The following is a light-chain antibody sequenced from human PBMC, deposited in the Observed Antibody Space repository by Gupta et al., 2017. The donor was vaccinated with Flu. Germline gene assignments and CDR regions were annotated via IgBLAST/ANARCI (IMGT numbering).Light chain of an antibody. CDR2: EVI. J-gene: IGLJ3*02. CDR3: SSYTSSNSLE. CDR1: SSYVGGYNY. V-gene: IGLV2-14*01. Sequence: QSALTQPASVSGSPGQSIPISCTGTSSYVGGYNYVSWYQQHPGKAPKLMIYEVINRPSGVSNRFSGSESGNTASLTISGLQAEDEADYYCSSYTSSNSLEFGGGTKLTVL.